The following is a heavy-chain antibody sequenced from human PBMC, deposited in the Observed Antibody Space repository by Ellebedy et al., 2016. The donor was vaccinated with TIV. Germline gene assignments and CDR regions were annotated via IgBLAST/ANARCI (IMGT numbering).Heavy chain of an antibody. V-gene: IGHV3-11*06. CDR3: ARDPPSYGDYVHDGMDV. Sequence: SVKGRFTISRDNAKNSLYLQMNSLRAEDTAVYYCARDPPSYGDYVHDGMDVWGQGTTVTVSS. D-gene: IGHD4-17*01. J-gene: IGHJ6*02.